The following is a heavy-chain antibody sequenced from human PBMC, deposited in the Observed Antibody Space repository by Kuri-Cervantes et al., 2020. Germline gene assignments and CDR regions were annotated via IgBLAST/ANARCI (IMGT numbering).Heavy chain of an antibody. CDR1: GFTVSSNS. D-gene: IGHD3-22*01. J-gene: IGHJ3*02. V-gene: IGHV3-53*01. Sequence: GGSLRLSCASSGFTVSSNSMSWVRQAPGKGLEWVSVIYSGGSTYYADSVKGRFTISRDNSKNTLYLKMNSLRAEDTAVYYCARCLNYYDSSGYYSIDAFDIWGQGTMVTVSS. CDR3: ARCLNYYDSSGYYSIDAFDI. CDR2: IYSGGST.